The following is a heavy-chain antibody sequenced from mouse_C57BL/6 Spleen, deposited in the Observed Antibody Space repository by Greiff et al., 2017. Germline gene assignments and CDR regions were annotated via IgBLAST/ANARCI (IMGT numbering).Heavy chain of an antibody. CDR3: ARHYGSSPWFAY. D-gene: IGHD1-1*01. CDR1: GFTFSSYT. V-gene: IGHV5-9*01. Sequence: DVHLVESGGGLVKPGGSLKLSCAASGFTFSSYTMSWVRQTPEKRLEWVATISGGGGNTYYPDSVKGRFTISRDNAKNTLYLQMSSLRSEDTALYYCARHYGSSPWFAYWGQGTLVTVSA. J-gene: IGHJ3*01. CDR2: ISGGGGNT.